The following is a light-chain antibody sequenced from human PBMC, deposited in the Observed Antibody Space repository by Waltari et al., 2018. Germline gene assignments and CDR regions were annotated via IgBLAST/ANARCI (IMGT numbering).Light chain of an antibody. CDR3: SSYTTSSAPGV. J-gene: IGLJ1*01. CDR1: DSAVGAYDF. Sequence: QSALTQPASVSGSPGQSITISCPGTDSAVGAYDFVSWYQQHPGKAPHLLIYEVSNRPSGISNRFSASKSGNTASLTISGLQAEDEADYYCSSYTTSSAPGVFGTGTRVTVL. CDR2: EVS. V-gene: IGLV2-14*01.